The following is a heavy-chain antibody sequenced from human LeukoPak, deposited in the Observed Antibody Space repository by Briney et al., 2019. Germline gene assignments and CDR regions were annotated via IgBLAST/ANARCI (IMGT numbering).Heavy chain of an antibody. Sequence: SETLSLTCAVYGGSFSGYYWSWIRQPPGKGLEWIGYIYYSGSTYYNPSLKSRVTISVDTSKNQFSLKLSSVTAADTAVYYCARFGSNPGENNWFDPWGQGTLVTVSS. CDR3: ARFGSNPGENNWFDP. D-gene: IGHD4-11*01. V-gene: IGHV4-30-4*01. J-gene: IGHJ5*02. CDR1: GGSFSGYY. CDR2: IYYSGST.